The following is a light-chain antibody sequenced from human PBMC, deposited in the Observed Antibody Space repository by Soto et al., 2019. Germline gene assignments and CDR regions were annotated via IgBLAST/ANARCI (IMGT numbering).Light chain of an antibody. J-gene: IGKJ2*01. Sequence: EIGLTQSPGTLSLSPGERATLSCRASQSVSSRDLAWYQQNPGQAPRLLIYATSSRAAGIPNRFSGSGSGTDFTLTISRLEPEEFAVYYCQQYDNSPGYIFGQRTKLDIK. V-gene: IGKV3-20*01. CDR1: QSVSSRD. CDR2: ATS. CDR3: QQYDNSPGYI.